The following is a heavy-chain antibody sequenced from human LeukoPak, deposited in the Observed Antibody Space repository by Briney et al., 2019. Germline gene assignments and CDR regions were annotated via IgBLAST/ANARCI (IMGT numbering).Heavy chain of an antibody. CDR2: INGDGDGK. Sequence: GGSLRLSCAGSGFSFRRFWMTWVRQAPGRGLEWVGNINGDGDGKRYADSVKDRFTISRDNARSLVFLQIHSLRDEDTALYYCARDSSPDSATTYYDALDMWGQGTMVTVSS. CDR1: GFSFRRFW. D-gene: IGHD1-1*01. V-gene: IGHV3-7*01. CDR3: ARDSSPDSATTYYDALDM. J-gene: IGHJ3*02.